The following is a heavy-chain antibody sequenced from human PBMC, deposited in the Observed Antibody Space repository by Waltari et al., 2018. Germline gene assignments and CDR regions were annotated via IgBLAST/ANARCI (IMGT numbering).Heavy chain of an antibody. CDR1: GGSISSHY. CDR2: IYYSGST. CDR3: ARVRKSPNYYDSSGYLDY. J-gene: IGHJ4*02. V-gene: IGHV4-59*11. Sequence: QVQLQESGPGLVKPSETLSLTCTVSGGSISSHYWSWIRPPPGKGLEWIGYIYYSGSTNDNPSLRSRFTRSVDTSKNQFSLKLSSVTAADTAVYYCARVRKSPNYYDSSGYLDYWGQGTLVTVSS. D-gene: IGHD3-22*01.